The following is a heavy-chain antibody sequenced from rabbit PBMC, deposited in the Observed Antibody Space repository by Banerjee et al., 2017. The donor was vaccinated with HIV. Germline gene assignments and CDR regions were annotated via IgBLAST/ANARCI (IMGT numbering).Heavy chain of an antibody. CDR1: GFSFSNKCV. Sequence: QEQLEESGGDLVKPEGSLTLTCTASGFSFSNKCVMCWVRQAPGKGLEWIACINTSSGNTVYATWAKGRFTISRTSSTTVALQMTSLTAADTATYFCARDTGYVGAGVFQFNLWGPGPWSPS. CDR3: ARDTGYVGAGVFQFNL. CDR2: INTSSGNT. J-gene: IGHJ4*01. D-gene: IGHD4-2*01. V-gene: IGHV1S45*01.